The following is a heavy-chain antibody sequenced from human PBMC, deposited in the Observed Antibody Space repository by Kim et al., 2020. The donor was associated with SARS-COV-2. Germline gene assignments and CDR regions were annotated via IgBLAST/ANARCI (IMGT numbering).Heavy chain of an antibody. CDR2: IYTSGST. Sequence: SETLSLTCTVSGGSISSYYWSWIRQPAGKGLEWIGRIYTSGSTNYNPSLKSRVTMSVDTSKNQFSLKLSSVTAADTAVYYCARDWGYCSSTSCFYYYYYGMDVWGQGTTVTVSS. CDR1: GGSISSYY. D-gene: IGHD2-2*01. V-gene: IGHV4-4*07. J-gene: IGHJ6*02. CDR3: ARDWGYCSSTSCFYYYYYGMDV.